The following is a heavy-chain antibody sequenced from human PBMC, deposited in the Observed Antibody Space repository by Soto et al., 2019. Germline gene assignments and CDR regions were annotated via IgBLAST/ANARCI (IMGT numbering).Heavy chain of an antibody. CDR1: GFSLSNARMG. D-gene: IGHD3-3*01. Sequence: QVTLKESGPVLVKPTETLTLTCTVSGFSLSNARMGVSWIRQPPGKALEWLAHIFSNDEKSYSTSLKSRLTISQDTSKSQVVLTMTNMDPVDTATYYCARTENYDFWSGYYTPFYYFDYWGQGTLVTVSS. J-gene: IGHJ4*02. V-gene: IGHV2-26*01. CDR3: ARTENYDFWSGYYTPFYYFDY. CDR2: IFSNDEK.